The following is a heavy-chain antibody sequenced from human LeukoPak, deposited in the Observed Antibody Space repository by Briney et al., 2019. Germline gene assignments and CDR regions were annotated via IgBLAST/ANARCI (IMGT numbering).Heavy chain of an antibody. CDR3: ARIITYYYDSSGYWSESPPPYFDY. Sequence: SETLSLTCTVSGGSISSYYWSWIRQPPGKELEWIGYIYYSGSTYYNPSLKSRVTISVDTSKNQFSLKLSSVTAADTAVYYCARIITYYYDSSGYWSESPPPYFDYWGQGTLVTVSS. V-gene: IGHV4-59*12. J-gene: IGHJ4*02. CDR2: IYYSGST. D-gene: IGHD3-22*01. CDR1: GGSISSYY.